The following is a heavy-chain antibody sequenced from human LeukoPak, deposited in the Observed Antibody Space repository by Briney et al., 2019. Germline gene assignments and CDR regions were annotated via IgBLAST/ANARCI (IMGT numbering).Heavy chain of an antibody. CDR3: ARSRSGYSYDHAAFEI. Sequence: ASETLSLTCTVSGGSISTYYWSWIRQPPGKGLEWIAYIDYRGSTTNNPSLRSRVTISVDTSRNQFFLKLRSVTAADTAVYYCARSRSGYSYDHAAFEIWGQGTMVTVSS. D-gene: IGHD5-18*01. J-gene: IGHJ3*02. CDR1: GGSISTYY. CDR2: IDYRGST. V-gene: IGHV4-59*01.